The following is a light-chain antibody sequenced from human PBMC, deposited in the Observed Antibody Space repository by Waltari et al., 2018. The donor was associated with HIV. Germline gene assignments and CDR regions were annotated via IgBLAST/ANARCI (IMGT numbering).Light chain of an antibody. V-gene: IGLV2-14*03. J-gene: IGLJ3*02. Sequence: QSALTQPASVSGSPGQSIIISCTGTSGDVGGFAFVSWYQQYPGKAPKVIISDVTNRPSGVSSRFSGSKSGNTASLTISGLQGEDEADYYCASYTHSSTLVFGGGTKLTVL. CDR3: ASYTHSSTLV. CDR1: SGDVGGFAF. CDR2: DVT.